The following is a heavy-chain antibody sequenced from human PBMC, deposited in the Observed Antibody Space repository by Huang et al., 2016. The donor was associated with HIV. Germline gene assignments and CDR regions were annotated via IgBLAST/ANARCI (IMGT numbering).Heavy chain of an antibody. Sequence: QMQLQQRGAGLLKPSETLSLTCGVSGGSFTGNYLTWIRQAPGKGLEWIGEVNDSGATNYNPSCNGRVTISLDKSNRELSLNLRSVTAADTAVYYCARQWTILEWLLGLDVWGQGTTVIVSS. J-gene: IGHJ6*02. D-gene: IGHD3-3*01. V-gene: IGHV4-34*02. CDR2: VNDSGAT. CDR1: GGSFTGNY. CDR3: ARQWTILEWLLGLDV.